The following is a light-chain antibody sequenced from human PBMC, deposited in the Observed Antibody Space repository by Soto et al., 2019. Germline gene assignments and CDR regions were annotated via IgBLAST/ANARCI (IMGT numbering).Light chain of an antibody. V-gene: IGLV2-14*01. CDR3: SSYTSSSSYV. J-gene: IGLJ1*01. CDR2: DVS. CDR1: SSAVGTYNS. Sequence: QSVLTQPASVSGSPGQSITISCTGTSSAVGTYNSVSWYQQYPGKAPKLMIHDVSNRPSGVSNRFSGSKSGNTASLTISGLQAEDEADYYCSSYTSSSSYVFGSGTKV.